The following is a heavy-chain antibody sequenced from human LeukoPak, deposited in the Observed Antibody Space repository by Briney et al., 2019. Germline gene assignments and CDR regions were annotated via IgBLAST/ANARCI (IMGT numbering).Heavy chain of an antibody. CDR3: ARRLLDTAMVSDAFDI. CDR2: INAGNGNT. V-gene: IGHV1-3*01. CDR1: GYTFTSYA. D-gene: IGHD5-18*01. J-gene: IGHJ3*02. Sequence: GASVKVSCKASGYTFTSYAMHWVRQAPGQRLEWMGWINAGNGNTKYSQKFQGRVTITRDTSASTVYMELSSLRSEDTAVYYCARRLLDTAMVSDAFDIWGQGTMVTVSS.